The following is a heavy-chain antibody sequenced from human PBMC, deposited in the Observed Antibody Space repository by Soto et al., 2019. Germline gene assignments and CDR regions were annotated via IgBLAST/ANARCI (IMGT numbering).Heavy chain of an antibody. D-gene: IGHD2-15*01. V-gene: IGHV1-69*01. J-gene: IGHJ4*02. CDR3: ARSPRGIIVVVSTGFDS. CDR1: GGSFDNHV. Sequence: QVQLVQSGSEVKKPGSSMKVSCKASGGSFDNHVFAWVRQAPGQGLEWSGQIIPAYGAPNYAQKSQGRITITADESTSSAHMELSSLTSADTAVYYCARSPRGIIVVVSTGFDSWGQGTRITVAS. CDR2: IIPAYGAP.